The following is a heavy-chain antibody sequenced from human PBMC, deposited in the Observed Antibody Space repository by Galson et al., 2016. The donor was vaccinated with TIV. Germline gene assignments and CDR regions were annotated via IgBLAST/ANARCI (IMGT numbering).Heavy chain of an antibody. J-gene: IGHJ3*01. V-gene: IGHV3-48*04. CDR1: GFTFSSWH. CDR2: ITYTSATI. D-gene: IGHD4-23*01. Sequence: SLRLSCAASGFTFSSWHMDWVRQAPGEGLEWIPLITYTSATIYYADSVKGRFTVSRDNAKNSLYLQMNSLRAEDTAVYYCARPGNYDGDRRGAFDLWGQGTMVTVSP. CDR3: ARPGNYDGDRRGAFDL.